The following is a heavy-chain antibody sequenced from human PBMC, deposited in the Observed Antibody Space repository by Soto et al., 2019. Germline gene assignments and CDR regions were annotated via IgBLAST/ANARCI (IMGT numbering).Heavy chain of an antibody. V-gene: IGHV1-2*02. J-gene: IGHJ5*02. Sequence: QVQLVQSGAEVKKPGASVKVSCKASGYTFTGYYMHWVRQAPGQGLEWMGWINPNSGGTNYAQKLQSRGTMTRDTTISTTYMELSRLRSDATAVYYCERGSGRVWEPRPTKDNWFDPWGQGTLVTVSS. D-gene: IGHD1-26*01. CDR3: ERGSGRVWEPRPTKDNWFDP. CDR1: GYTFTGYY. CDR2: INPNSGGT.